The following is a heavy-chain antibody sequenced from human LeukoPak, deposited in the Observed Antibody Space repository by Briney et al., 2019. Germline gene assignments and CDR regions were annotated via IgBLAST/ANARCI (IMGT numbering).Heavy chain of an antibody. Sequence: GGSLRLSCAASGFTFSSYAMHWVRQAPGKGLEWVAVISYDGSNKYYADSVKDRFTISRDNSKNTLYLQMNSLRAEDTAVYYCARDPHSDYYDTPQPNWFDPWGQGTLVTVSS. V-gene: IGHV3-30-3*01. CDR1: GFTFSSYA. J-gene: IGHJ5*02. CDR2: ISYDGSNK. CDR3: ARDPHSDYYDTPQPNWFDP. D-gene: IGHD3-22*01.